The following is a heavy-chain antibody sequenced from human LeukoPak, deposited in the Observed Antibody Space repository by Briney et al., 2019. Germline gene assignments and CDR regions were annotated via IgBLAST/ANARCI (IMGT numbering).Heavy chain of an antibody. V-gene: IGHV4-34*01. CDR1: GGSFSGYY. CDR2: INHSGST. J-gene: IGHJ4*02. CDR3: ARDAFYCSSTSCYGTRLYYCDY. D-gene: IGHD2-2*01. Sequence: SETLSLTCAVYGGSFSGYYWSLIRQPPGKGLEWIGEINHSGSTNYNPSHKSRVTISVDTSKNQFSLKLSSATAADTAVYYCARDAFYCSSTSCYGTRLYYCDYWGQGTLVTVSS.